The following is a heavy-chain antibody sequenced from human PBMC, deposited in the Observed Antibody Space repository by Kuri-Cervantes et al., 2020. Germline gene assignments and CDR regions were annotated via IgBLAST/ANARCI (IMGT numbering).Heavy chain of an antibody. CDR1: GGSFSDYY. V-gene: IGHV4-34*01. CDR2: INHSGST. CDR3: ARGDYGGNGWYFDL. D-gene: IGHD4-23*01. J-gene: IGHJ2*01. Sequence: GSLRLSCAVYGGSFSDYYWSWIRQPPGKGLEWIGEINHSGSTNYNPSLKSRVTISVDTSKNQFSLKLSSVTAADTAVYYCARGDYGGNGWYFDLWGRGTLVTVSS.